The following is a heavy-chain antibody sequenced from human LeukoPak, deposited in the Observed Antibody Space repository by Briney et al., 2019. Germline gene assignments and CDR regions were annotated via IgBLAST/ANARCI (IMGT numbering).Heavy chain of an antibody. CDR3: ARVGSGGAWFDF. D-gene: IGHD6-19*01. CDR2: INHSGRT. V-gene: IGHV4-34*01. Sequence: SETLSLTCAVYGGSFSDYYWSWIRQPPGKGLEWIGEINHSGRTNYNPSLKSRVTISVDTSKSQFSLKLSSVTAADTAVYFCARVGSGGAWFDFWGQGTLVTVSS. J-gene: IGHJ4*02. CDR1: GGSFSDYY.